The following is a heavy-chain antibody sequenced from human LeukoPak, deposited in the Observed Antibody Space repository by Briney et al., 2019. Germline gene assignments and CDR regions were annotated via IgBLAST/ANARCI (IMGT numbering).Heavy chain of an antibody. CDR3: ARAYTEGSSWYDY. V-gene: IGHV3-30-3*01. Sequence: GGPLRLSCAASGFTFSSYAMHWVRQAPGKGLEWVAVISYDGTSKYYADSVKGRFTISRDNSKNTLYLQMNSLRAEDTALYSCARAYTEGSSWYDYWGQGTLVTVSS. CDR1: GFTFSSYA. D-gene: IGHD6-13*01. CDR2: ISYDGTSK. J-gene: IGHJ4*02.